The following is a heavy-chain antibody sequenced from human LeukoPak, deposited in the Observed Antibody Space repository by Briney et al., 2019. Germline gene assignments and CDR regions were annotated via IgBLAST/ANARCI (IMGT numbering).Heavy chain of an antibody. CDR1: GLPFSDYA. D-gene: IGHD5-24*01. J-gene: IGHJ4*02. Sequence: GGSLRLSCAASGLPFSDYAMHWVRQAPGKGLECVSGIGSKGSTTYYEDSVKGRFTISRDNSKNTLYLQMGSLRGDDTAVYYCARGRDKWLSEPFDYWGQGTPVTVSS. CDR3: ARGRDKWLSEPFDY. CDR2: IGSKGSTT. V-gene: IGHV3-64*02.